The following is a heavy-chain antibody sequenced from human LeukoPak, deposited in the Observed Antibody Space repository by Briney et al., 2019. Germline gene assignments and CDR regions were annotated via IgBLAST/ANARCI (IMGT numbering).Heavy chain of an antibody. CDR3: ARERYSSSWSLLTNYYYYGMDV. CDR1: GVTFSSYA. CDR2: ISYDGSNK. V-gene: IGHV3-30*04. Sequence: GGSLRLSCAASGVTFSSYAMHWVREAAGKGVEWVAVISYDGSNKYYADSVKGRFTISRDNSKNTLYLQMNSLRAEDTAVYYCARERYSSSWSLLTNYYYYGMDVWGQGTTVTVSS. J-gene: IGHJ6*02. D-gene: IGHD6-13*01.